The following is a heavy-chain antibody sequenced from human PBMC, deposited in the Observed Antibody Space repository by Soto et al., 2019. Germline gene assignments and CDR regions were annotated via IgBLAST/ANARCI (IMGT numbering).Heavy chain of an antibody. CDR3: ASATSIAVAGKES. CDR2: ISFYNGNT. CDR1: GDTITNYG. J-gene: IGHJ4*02. D-gene: IGHD6-19*01. Sequence: QVQLVQSGGGVRKPGASVKVSCKASGDTITNYGISWVRQAPGQGLEWMGWISFYNGNTKYAQNLQGRVTLTTDTSTSTAYMELRSLRSDDTAVYYCASATSIAVAGKESWGQGTLVTVSS. V-gene: IGHV1-18*01.